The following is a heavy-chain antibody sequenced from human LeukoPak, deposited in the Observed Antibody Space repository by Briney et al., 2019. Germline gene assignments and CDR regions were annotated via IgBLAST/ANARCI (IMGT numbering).Heavy chain of an antibody. Sequence: SVKVSCKASGGIFSNHAVTWVRQAPGQGLEWMGRIIPMIGTAKYAQKFQGRVTFTADTSTNTAYTELSSLTSEDTALYFCAKGATVGKEALDIWGQGSLVTVSS. V-gene: IGHV1-69*04. CDR1: GGIFSNHA. CDR3: AKGATVGKEALDI. CDR2: IIPMIGTA. J-gene: IGHJ3*02. D-gene: IGHD1-14*01.